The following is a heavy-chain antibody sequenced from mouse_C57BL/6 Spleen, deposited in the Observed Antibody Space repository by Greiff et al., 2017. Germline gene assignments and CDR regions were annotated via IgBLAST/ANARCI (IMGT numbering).Heavy chain of an antibody. V-gene: IGHV1-53*01. Sequence: QVQLQQPGTELVKPGASVKLSCKASGYTFTSYWMHWVKQRPGQGLEWIGNINPSNGGTNYNEKFKSKATLAVDKSSSTAYMQLSSLTSEDSAVYYCAGYPYYYGKGDYFDYWGQGTTLTVSS. CDR2: INPSNGGT. CDR1: GYTFTSYW. CDR3: AGYPYYYGKGDYFDY. D-gene: IGHD1-1*01. J-gene: IGHJ2*01.